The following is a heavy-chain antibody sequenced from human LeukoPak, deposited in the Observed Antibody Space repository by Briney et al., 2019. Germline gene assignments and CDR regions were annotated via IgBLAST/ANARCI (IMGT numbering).Heavy chain of an antibody. Sequence: SETLSLTCAVYGGSFSGYYWSWIRQPPGKGLEWIGEINHSGSTNYNPSLKSRVTISVDTSKNQFSLKLSSVTAADTAVYYCARDTYPYYYDSSGSGHDYWGQGTLVTVSS. J-gene: IGHJ4*02. V-gene: IGHV4-34*01. D-gene: IGHD3-22*01. CDR2: INHSGST. CDR3: ARDTYPYYYDSSGSGHDY. CDR1: GGSFSGYY.